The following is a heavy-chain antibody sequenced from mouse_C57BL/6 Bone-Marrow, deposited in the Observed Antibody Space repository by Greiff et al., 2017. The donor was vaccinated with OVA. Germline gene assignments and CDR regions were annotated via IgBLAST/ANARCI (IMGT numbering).Heavy chain of an antibody. D-gene: IGHD3-2*02. CDR2: IRNKANGYTT. V-gene: IGHV7-3*01. J-gene: IGHJ3*01. Sequence: EVHLVESGGGLVQPGGSLSLSCAASGFTFTDYYMSWVRQPPGKALEWLGFIRNKANGYTTEYSASVKGRFTISRDNSQSILYLQMNALRAEDSATDYCARFLHSSGYSWFAYWGQGTLVTVSA. CDR3: ARFLHSSGYSWFAY. CDR1: GFTFTDYY.